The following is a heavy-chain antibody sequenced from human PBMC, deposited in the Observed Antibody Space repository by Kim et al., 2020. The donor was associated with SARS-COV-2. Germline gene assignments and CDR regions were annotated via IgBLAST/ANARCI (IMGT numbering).Heavy chain of an antibody. D-gene: IGHD5-12*01. CDR3: TTDVIVATIGYYGMGV. CDR1: GFTFSNAW. V-gene: IGHV3-15*01. J-gene: IGHJ6*02. CDR2: IKSKTDGGTT. Sequence: GGSLRLSCAASGFTFSNAWMSWVRQAPGKGLEWVGRIKSKTDGGTTDYAAPVKGRFTISRDDSKNTLYLQMNSLKTEDTAVYYCTTDVIVATIGYYGMGVWGQGTTVTVSS.